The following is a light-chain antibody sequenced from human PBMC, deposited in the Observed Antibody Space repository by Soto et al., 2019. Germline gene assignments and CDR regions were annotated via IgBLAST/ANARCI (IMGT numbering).Light chain of an antibody. Sequence: EFVLTQSPGTLSLSPGERATLSCRASQGTGDTLAWYQQKPGQTPRLLIYDTSIRATGVPARFSGSRSGAEFTLTISSLQSEDFAVYYCQHYVNWPLTFGGGTKVDIK. CDR2: DTS. CDR1: QGTGDT. CDR3: QHYVNWPLT. V-gene: IGKV3-15*01. J-gene: IGKJ4*01.